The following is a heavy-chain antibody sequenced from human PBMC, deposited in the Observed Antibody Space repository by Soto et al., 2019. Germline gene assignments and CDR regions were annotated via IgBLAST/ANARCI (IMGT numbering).Heavy chain of an antibody. CDR1: GGSISSGGYY. V-gene: IGHV4-31*03. D-gene: IGHD5-12*01. CDR2: IYYSGST. CDR3: ARYTISGSRAYGYYYYYMDV. J-gene: IGHJ6*03. Sequence: SETPLTCTVSGGSISSGGYYWSWIRQHPGKGLEWIGYIYYSGSTYYNPSLKSRVTISVDTSKNQFSLKLSSVTAADTAVYYCARYTISGSRAYGYYYYYMDVWGKGTTVTVSS.